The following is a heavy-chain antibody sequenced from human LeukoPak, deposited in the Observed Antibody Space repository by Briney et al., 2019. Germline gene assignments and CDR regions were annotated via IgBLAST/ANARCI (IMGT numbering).Heavy chain of an antibody. D-gene: IGHD3-9*01. CDR1: GFTFSSYA. V-gene: IGHV3-23*01. CDR3: AKTNYDILTGYQDDAFDI. Sequence: PGGSLRLSCAASGFTFSSYAMSWVRQTPGKGLEWVSAISGSGSSTYYADSVKGRFTISRDNSKNTLYLQMNSLRAEDTAVYYCAKTNYDILTGYQDDAFDIWGQGTMVTVSS. CDR2: ISGSGSST. J-gene: IGHJ3*02.